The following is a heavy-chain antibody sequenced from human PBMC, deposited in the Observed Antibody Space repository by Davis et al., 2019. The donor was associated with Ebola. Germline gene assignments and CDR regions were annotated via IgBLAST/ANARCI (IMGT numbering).Heavy chain of an antibody. D-gene: IGHD1-26*01. CDR1: GFVFRSYV. Sequence: GESLKISCAASGFVFRSYVMSWVRRAPGKGLEWVSTHGTSGDTYYADPVKGRFTISRDNSKNTLYLQMNGLRVEDTAIYYCAKDTSNIWFDIWGQGTMVTVSS. V-gene: IGHV3-23*01. CDR2: HGTSGDT. CDR3: AKDTSNIWFDI. J-gene: IGHJ3*02.